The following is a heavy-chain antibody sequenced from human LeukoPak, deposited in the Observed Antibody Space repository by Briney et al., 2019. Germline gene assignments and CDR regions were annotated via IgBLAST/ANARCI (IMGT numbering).Heavy chain of an antibody. CDR1: GFTFSSYG. CDR2: ISYDGSNK. D-gene: IGHD6-19*01. CDR3: AKVVQWLDPDFDY. J-gene: IGHJ4*02. V-gene: IGHV3-30*18. Sequence: PGGSLRLSCAASGFTFSSYGMHWVRQAPGKGLEWVAVISYDGSNKYSADSLKGRFTISRDNSKNTLYLQMNSLSTEDTAVYYCAKVVQWLDPDFDYWGQGTLVTVSS.